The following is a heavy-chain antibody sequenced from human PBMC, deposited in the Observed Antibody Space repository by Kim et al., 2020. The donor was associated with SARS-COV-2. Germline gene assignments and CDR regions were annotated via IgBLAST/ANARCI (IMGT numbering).Heavy chain of an antibody. CDR2: IYYSGST. CDR1: GGSISSYY. J-gene: IGHJ5*02. V-gene: IGHV4-59*08. Sequence: SETLSLTCTVSGGSISSYYWSWIRQPPGKGLEWIGYIYYSGSTNYNPSLKSRVTISVDTSKNQFSLKLSSVTAADTAVYYCARSDSSSLNWFDPWGQGTLVTVSS. CDR3: ARSDSSSLNWFDP. D-gene: IGHD6-13*01.